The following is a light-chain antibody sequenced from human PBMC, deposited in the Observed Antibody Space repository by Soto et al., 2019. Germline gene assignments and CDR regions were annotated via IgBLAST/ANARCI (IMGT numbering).Light chain of an antibody. CDR3: HHYGDSWT. V-gene: IGKV3-20*01. J-gene: IGKJ1*01. CDR2: GAS. Sequence: EFGLTQSPCTLSLSPGERATLSCRASQSVSNSYLAWYQQKPGQAPRLLIYGASSRATGIPARCSGSGSGTEFTLTISRLDPEDFAVYYCHHYGDSWTFGQGTKVDIK. CDR1: QSVSNSY.